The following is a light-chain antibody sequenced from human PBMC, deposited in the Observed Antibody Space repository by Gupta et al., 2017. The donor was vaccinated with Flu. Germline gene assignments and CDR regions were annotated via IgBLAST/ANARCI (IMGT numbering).Light chain of an antibody. V-gene: IGLV2-14*01. Sequence: QSALTQPASVSVSPGQSITLSCTGTTSDVGGYNSVSWYQQRPGTAPKLMIYDVTNRPSGISNRFSGSKSGNTASLTISGLQAEDEADYYCSSYTSGSTLVVAFGGGTKLPVL. J-gene: IGLJ2*01. CDR3: SSYTSGSTLVVA. CDR1: TSDVGGYNS. CDR2: DVT.